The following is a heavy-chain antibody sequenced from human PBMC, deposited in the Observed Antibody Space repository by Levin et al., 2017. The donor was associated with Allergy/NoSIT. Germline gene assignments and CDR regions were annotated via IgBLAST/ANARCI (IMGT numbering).Heavy chain of an antibody. CDR2: IYSSGST. J-gene: IGHJ6*03. Sequence: PSETLSLTCTVSGASISSYYWSWIRQPPGKGLEWLGSIYSSGSTNYNPSLKSRVTISSDTSKNQFSLRLSSVTAADTAVYYCALVVLERRYYYNYMDVWGKGTTVTVSS. CDR3: ALVVLERRYYYNYMDV. CDR1: GASISSYY. D-gene: IGHD1-1*01. V-gene: IGHV4-59*01.